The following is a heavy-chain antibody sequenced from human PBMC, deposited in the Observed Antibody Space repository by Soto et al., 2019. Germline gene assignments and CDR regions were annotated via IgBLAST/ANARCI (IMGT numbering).Heavy chain of an antibody. D-gene: IGHD6-6*01. J-gene: IGHJ4*02. CDR1: GFSLSTSGMC. CDR2: IDWDDDK. CDR3: ARICFRDSSSSLTGLHFDY. Sequence: SGPTLVNPTQTLTLTCTFSGFSLSTSGMCVSWIRQPPGKALEGLARIDWDDDKYYSTSLKTRLTISKDTSKNKVVLTMTNMELVDTATYYCARICFRDSSSSLTGLHFDYWGQGTLVTVSS. V-gene: IGHV2-70*11.